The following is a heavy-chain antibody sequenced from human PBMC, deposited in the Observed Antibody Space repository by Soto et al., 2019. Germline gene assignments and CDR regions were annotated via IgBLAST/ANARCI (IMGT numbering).Heavy chain of an antibody. CDR2: IYYSGNT. Sequence: QLQLQESGPGLMKPSETLSLTCTVSGGSISSSSYYWGWIRQPPGKGLEWIGSIYYSGNTYYTPPLTSRVRIPEDTSKNQFSRKLSSVTAAGTAVYYCAREGGRYCTGGSCQVDYWGQGTLVTVSS. J-gene: IGHJ4*02. D-gene: IGHD2-15*01. V-gene: IGHV4-39*02. CDR1: GGSISSSSYY. CDR3: AREGGRYCTGGSCQVDY.